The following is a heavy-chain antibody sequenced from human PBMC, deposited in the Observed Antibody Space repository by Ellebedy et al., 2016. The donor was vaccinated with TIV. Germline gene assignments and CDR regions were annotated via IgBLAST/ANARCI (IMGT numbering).Heavy chain of an antibody. V-gene: IGHV3-21*01. CDR2: ITSSSSYI. D-gene: IGHD5-24*01. CDR1: GFTFSSYS. J-gene: IGHJ4*02. Sequence: GGSLRLSXAASGFTFSSYSMNWVRQAPGKGLEWVSSITSSSSYIYYADSLRGRFTISRDNAKNSLYLQKNSLSPEDTAVYYCAREKDGYNCFDYWGQGTRVTVSS. CDR3: AREKDGYNCFDY.